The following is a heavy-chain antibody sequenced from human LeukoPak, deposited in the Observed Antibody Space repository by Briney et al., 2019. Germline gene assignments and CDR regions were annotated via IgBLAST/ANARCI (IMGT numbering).Heavy chain of an antibody. CDR3: ARAGEGLLAYSFDI. V-gene: IGHV3-74*01. J-gene: IGHJ3*02. Sequence: PGGSLRLSCAASGFTFSSNWMHLGRQGPGKGLGWVSRINSDGSGTSYADSVKGRFTISRDNAKNTLYLQMNSLRAEDTAVYYCARAGEGLLAYSFDIWGQGTMVTVSS. CDR2: INSDGSGT. CDR1: GFTFSSNW. D-gene: IGHD1-26*01.